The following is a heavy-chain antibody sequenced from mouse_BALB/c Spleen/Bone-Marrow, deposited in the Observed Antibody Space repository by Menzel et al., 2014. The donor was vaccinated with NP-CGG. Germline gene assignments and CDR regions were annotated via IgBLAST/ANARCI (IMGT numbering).Heavy chain of an antibody. CDR1: GYTFTSYV. D-gene: IGHD2-2*01. J-gene: IGHJ1*01. CDR3: ARSLYGYDWYFDV. Sequence: EVQLHQSGPELVKPGASVKMSCKASGYTFTSYVMHWVKQKPGQGLEWIGNINPNNDGTKYNEKFKGKATLTSDKSSSTAYMELSSLTSEDSAVYYCARSLYGYDWYFDVWGAGTTVTVSS. V-gene: IGHV1-14*01. CDR2: INPNNDGT.